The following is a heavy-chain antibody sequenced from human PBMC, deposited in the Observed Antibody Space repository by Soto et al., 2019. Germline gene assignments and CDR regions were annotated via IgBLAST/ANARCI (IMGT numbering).Heavy chain of an antibody. Sequence: GGSLRLSCAASGFTFSSYAMSWVRQAPGKGLEWVSAISGSGGSTYYADSVKGRFTISRDNSKNTLYLQMNSLRAEDTAVYYCANAKVGATTGRFDYWGQGTLVTVSS. CDR1: GFTFSSYA. J-gene: IGHJ4*02. CDR2: ISGSGGST. CDR3: ANAKVGATTGRFDY. V-gene: IGHV3-23*01. D-gene: IGHD1-26*01.